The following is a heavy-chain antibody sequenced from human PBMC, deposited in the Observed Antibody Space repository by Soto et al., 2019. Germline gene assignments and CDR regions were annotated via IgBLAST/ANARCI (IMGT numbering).Heavy chain of an antibody. CDR2: MNPNSGNT. J-gene: IGHJ5*02. CDR3: AEVGEYYDFWRGYWGFDP. D-gene: IGHD3-3*01. Sequence: QVQLVQSGAEVKKPGASVKVSCKASGYTFTSYDINWVRQATGQGLEWMGWMNPNSGNTGYAQKFQGRVTMTRNTSISTAYKELSSLRSEDMAVYYGAEVGEYYDFWRGYWGFDPWGQGTLVTVSS. CDR1: GYTFTSYD. V-gene: IGHV1-8*01.